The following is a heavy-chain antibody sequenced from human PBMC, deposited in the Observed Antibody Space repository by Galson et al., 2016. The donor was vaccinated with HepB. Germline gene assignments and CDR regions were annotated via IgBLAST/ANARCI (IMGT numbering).Heavy chain of an antibody. V-gene: IGHV1-18*01. Sequence: SVKVSCKAYGNYFTTYGFTWVRQAPGQGLEWMGWIGAYNGNTHSTQKFQDRVTLTRNTFTTTVYLELRSLRLDATAVYYCAAHSGTNSWGRKALDYWGQGTRITVSS. J-gene: IGHJ4*02. D-gene: IGHD1-26*01. CDR2: IGAYNGNT. CDR1: GNYFTTYG. CDR3: AAHSGTNSWGRKALDY.